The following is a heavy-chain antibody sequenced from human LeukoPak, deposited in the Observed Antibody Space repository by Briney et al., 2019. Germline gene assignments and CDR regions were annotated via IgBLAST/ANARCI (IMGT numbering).Heavy chain of an antibody. D-gene: IGHD3-22*01. V-gene: IGHV1-2*02. Sequence: ASVKVSCKASGYTFTDYYMHWVRQAPGQGPEWMGWIDPNSGGTVYAQKFQGRPTMARDTSINTAYMEVSGLRFDDTAVYYCARRHYYDSSGYYYWGQGTLVTVSS. CDR3: ARRHYYDSSGYYY. CDR1: GYTFTDYY. J-gene: IGHJ4*02. CDR2: IDPNSGGT.